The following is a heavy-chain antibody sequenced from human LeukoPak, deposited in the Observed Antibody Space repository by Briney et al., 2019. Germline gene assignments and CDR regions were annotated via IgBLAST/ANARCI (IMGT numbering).Heavy chain of an antibody. V-gene: IGHV1-2*02. D-gene: IGHD5-18*01. CDR3: ARVKRQLWSLPHYYFDY. Sequence: VASVKVSCKASGYTFTSYDINWVRQATGQGLEWMGWINPNSGGTNYAQKFQGRVTMTRDTSISTAYMELSRLRSDDTAVYYCARVKRQLWSLPHYYFDYWGQGTLVTVSS. CDR1: GYTFTSYD. CDR2: INPNSGGT. J-gene: IGHJ4*02.